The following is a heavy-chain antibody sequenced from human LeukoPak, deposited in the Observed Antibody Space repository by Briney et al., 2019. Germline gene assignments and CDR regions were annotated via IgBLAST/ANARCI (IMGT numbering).Heavy chain of an antibody. CDR2: INDDGSST. V-gene: IGHV3-74*01. J-gene: IGHJ5*02. Sequence: GGSLRLSCAASGFTFSSYAMSRVRQAPGKGLVWVSRINDDGSSTSYADSVKGRFTISRDNAKNTLYLQMNSLRGEDTAVYYCARDGFWFHPWGQGTLVTVSS. CDR1: GFTFSSYA. CDR3: ARDGFWFHP.